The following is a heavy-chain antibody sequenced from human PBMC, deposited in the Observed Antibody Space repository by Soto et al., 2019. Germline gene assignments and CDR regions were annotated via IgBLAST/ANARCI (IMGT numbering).Heavy chain of an antibody. CDR1: GLTFSSCE. Sequence: EVQLVESGGGLVQPGGSLRLSCAASGLTFSSCEMNWVRQAPGKGLEWVSYIGTRGSTTYYADSVKGRFSISRDNAQSSLFLQMNSLRADDTAVYYCAGRYCTNGVCHLGLSDFWGQGTLVTVSS. CDR3: AGRYCTNGVCHLGLSDF. CDR2: IGTRGSTT. V-gene: IGHV3-48*03. J-gene: IGHJ4*02. D-gene: IGHD2-8*01.